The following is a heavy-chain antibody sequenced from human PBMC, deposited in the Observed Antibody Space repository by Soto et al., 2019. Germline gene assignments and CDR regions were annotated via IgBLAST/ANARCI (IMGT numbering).Heavy chain of an antibody. CDR2: IYSGGTT. CDR1: GFTVSNNY. CDR3: ARNGWGMATVGM. V-gene: IGHV3-53*01. D-gene: IGHD4-4*01. Sequence: EVQLVESGGGLVQPGGSLRLSCAASGFTVSNNYMIWFRLPPGKGLEWVSLIYSGGTTYYADSVKDRFTISRDNSKNTLYLQMNSLRVEDTAVFYCARNGWGMATVGMWGPGTLVTVSS. J-gene: IGHJ4*02.